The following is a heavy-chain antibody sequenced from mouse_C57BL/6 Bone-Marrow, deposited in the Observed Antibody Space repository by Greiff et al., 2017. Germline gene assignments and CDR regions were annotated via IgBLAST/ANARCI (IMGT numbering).Heavy chain of an antibody. CDR2: INPYNGDT. D-gene: IGHD1-1*01. Sequence: EVQLQQSGPELVKPGDSVKISCKASGYSFTGYFMNWVMQSHGKSLEWIGRINPYNGDTFYNQKFKGKATLTVDKSSSTAHMELRSLTSEDSAVYYCAREEDYYYGSSFAYWGQGTLVTVSA. J-gene: IGHJ3*01. CDR1: GYSFTGYF. V-gene: IGHV1-20*01. CDR3: AREEDYYYGSSFAY.